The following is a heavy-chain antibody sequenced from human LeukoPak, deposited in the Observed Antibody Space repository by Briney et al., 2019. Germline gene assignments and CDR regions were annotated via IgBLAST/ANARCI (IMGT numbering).Heavy chain of an antibody. J-gene: IGHJ3*02. D-gene: IGHD1-1*01. CDR1: GYSISSGYY. V-gene: IGHV4-38-2*01. CDR3: ARHPQRRGAFDI. Sequence: SETLSLTCAVSGYSISSGYYWGWIRQPPGKGLEWIGSIYHSGGTYYNPSLKSRVTISVDTSKNQFSLKLSSVTAADTAVYYCARHPQRRGAFDIWGQGTMVTVSS. CDR2: IYHSGGT.